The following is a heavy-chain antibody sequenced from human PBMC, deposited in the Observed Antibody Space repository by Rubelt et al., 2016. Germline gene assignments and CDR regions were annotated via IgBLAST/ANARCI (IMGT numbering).Heavy chain of an antibody. D-gene: IGHD2-2*01. J-gene: IGHJ5*02. CDR1: GGSFSGYY. V-gene: IGHV4-34*01. CDR3: ARHSHNCSSTSCGLNWFDP. Sequence: QVQLQQWGAGLLKPSETLSLTCAVYGGSFSGYYWSWIRQPPGKGLEWIGSIYYSGGTYYNPSLKSRVTISLATSKNHFSLKLSSVTAADTAVYYCARHSHNCSSTSCGLNWFDPWGQGTLVTVSS. CDR2: IYYSGGT.